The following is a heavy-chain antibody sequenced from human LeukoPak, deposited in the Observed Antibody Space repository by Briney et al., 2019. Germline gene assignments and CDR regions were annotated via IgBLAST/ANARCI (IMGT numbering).Heavy chain of an antibody. D-gene: IGHD3-10*01. CDR3: ARVLPYGSGLFDY. CDR2: IKQDGSEK. Sequence: PGGTLRLTCAASEFTFSGSCMSWVRQAPGKGLEWVAHIKQDGSEKYYVDSVKGRFAISRDNGTNSLYLQMNTLRAEDTAVYYCARVLPYGSGLFDYWG. V-gene: IGHV3-7*04. CDR1: EFTFSGSC. J-gene: IGHJ4*01.